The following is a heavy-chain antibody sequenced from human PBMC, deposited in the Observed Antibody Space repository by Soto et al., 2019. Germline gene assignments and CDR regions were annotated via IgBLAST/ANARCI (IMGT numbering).Heavy chain of an antibody. CDR3: TTVRRITIFGVDYYYYYYMDV. J-gene: IGHJ6*03. CDR1: GFTFSNAW. Sequence: GGSLRLSCAASGFTFSNAWMSWVRQAPGKGLEWVGRIKSKTDGGTTDYAAPVKGRFTISRDDSKNTLYLQMNSLKTEDTAVYYCTTVRRITIFGVDYYYYYYMDVWGKGTTVTVSS. CDR2: IKSKTDGGTT. V-gene: IGHV3-15*01. D-gene: IGHD3-3*01.